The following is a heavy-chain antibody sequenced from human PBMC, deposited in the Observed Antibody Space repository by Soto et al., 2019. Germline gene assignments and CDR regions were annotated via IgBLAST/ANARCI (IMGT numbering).Heavy chain of an antibody. CDR1: GFTFSSYG. D-gene: IGHD3-3*01. CDR2: ISYDGSNK. J-gene: IGHJ4*02. CDR3: ARESITIFGVVIKSRYFDY. Sequence: GGSLRLSCAASGFTFSSYGMHWVRQAPGKGLEWVAVISYDGSNKYYADSVKGRFTISRDNSKNTLYLQMNSLRAGDTAVYYCARESITIFGVVIKSRYFDYWGQGTLVTVSS. V-gene: IGHV3-30*03.